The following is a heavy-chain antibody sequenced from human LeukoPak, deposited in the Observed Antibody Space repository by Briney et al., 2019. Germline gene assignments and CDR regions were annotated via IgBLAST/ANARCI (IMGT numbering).Heavy chain of an antibody. J-gene: IGHJ3*02. CDR2: IYHSGST. V-gene: IGHV4-30-2*01. Sequence: SQTLSLTCTVSGGSISSGGYYWSWIRQPPGKGLEWIGYIYHSGSTYYNPSLKSRVTISVDRSKNQFSLKLSSVTAADTAVYYCARDIVVVPARRAFDIWGQGTMVTVSS. CDR3: ARDIVVVPARRAFDI. CDR1: GGSISSGGYY. D-gene: IGHD2-2*01.